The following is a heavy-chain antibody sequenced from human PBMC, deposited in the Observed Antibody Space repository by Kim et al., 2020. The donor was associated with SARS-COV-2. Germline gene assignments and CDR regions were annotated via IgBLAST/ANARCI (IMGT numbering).Heavy chain of an antibody. CDR1: GFPLRNYA. J-gene: IGHJ6*02. V-gene: IGHV3-23*01. D-gene: IGHD6-13*01. CDR2: VSGSGDGT. CDR3: AKARGKSPYYNYGMDV. Sequence: GGSLRLSCAASGFPLRNYAINWVRQAPGTGLEWVSAVSGSGDGTYYADSVKGRFTISRDNSKNMVYLQMNSLRAEDTAVYYCAKARGKSPYYNYGMDVWGQGTTVTVSS.